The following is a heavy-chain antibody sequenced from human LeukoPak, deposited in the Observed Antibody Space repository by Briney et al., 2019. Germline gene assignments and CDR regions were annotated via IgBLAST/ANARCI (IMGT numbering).Heavy chain of an antibody. CDR2: SYYSGST. V-gene: IGHV4-38-2*02. J-gene: IGHJ6*03. Sequence: SETLSLTCTVSGYSISSGYYWGWIRQPPGKGLEWIGSSYYSGSTYYNPSLKSRVTISVDTSKNQFSLKLSSVTAADTAVYYCARAGYSYGLPYYYYYMDVWAKGPRSPSP. D-gene: IGHD5-18*01. CDR3: ARAGYSYGLPYYYYYMDV. CDR1: GYSISSGYY.